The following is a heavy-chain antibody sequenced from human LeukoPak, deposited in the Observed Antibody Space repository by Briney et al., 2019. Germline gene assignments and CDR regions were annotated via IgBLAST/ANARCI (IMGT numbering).Heavy chain of an antibody. CDR1: GFTFSSYE. D-gene: IGHD1-26*01. Sequence: GGSLRLSCAASGFTFSSYEMNWVRQAPGKGLERVSYISSSGSTIYYADSVRGRFTISRDNAKNSLYLQMNSLRAEDTAVYYCGRGAGSGADYYYYYYMDVWGKGTTVTVSS. J-gene: IGHJ6*03. V-gene: IGHV3-48*03. CDR3: GRGAGSGADYYYYYYMDV. CDR2: ISSSGSTI.